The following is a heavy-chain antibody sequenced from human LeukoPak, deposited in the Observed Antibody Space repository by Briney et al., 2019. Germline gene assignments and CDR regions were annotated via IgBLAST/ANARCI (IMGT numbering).Heavy chain of an antibody. Sequence: SETLSLTCTVSGGSISSSSYYWGWSRQPPGNGLEWSGSIYYSGSTYYNPSLKSRVTKSVDTSKNHSCLNVTSVTAAGTALYFCARQYYDFWTRRFGYYFDYWGQGTLVTVSS. D-gene: IGHD3-3*01. V-gene: IGHV4-39*01. CDR2: IYYSGST. CDR1: GGSISSSSYY. J-gene: IGHJ4*02. CDR3: ARQYYDFWTRRFGYYFDY.